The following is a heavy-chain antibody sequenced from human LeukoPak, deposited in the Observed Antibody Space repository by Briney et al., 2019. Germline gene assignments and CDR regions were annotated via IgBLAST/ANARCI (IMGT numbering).Heavy chain of an antibody. J-gene: IGHJ4*02. CDR2: ISGSGGST. CDR3: ANYYDSSGYYYVFALN. D-gene: IGHD3-22*01. Sequence: GGSLRLSRAASGFTFSSYAMSWVRQAPGKGLEWVSAISGSGGSTYYADSVKGRFTISRDNSKNTLYLQMNSLRAEDTAVYYCANYYDSSGYYYVFALNWGQGTLVTVSS. CDR1: GFTFSSYA. V-gene: IGHV3-23*01.